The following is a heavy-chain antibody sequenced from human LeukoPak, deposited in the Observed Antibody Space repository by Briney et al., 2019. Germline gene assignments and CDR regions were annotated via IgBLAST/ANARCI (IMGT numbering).Heavy chain of an antibody. CDR2: IGPSSSYI. D-gene: IGHD1-26*01. CDR3: ARDSSRSGSYSSGAFDI. CDR1: GFTFSSYN. V-gene: IGHV3-21*01. Sequence: GGSLRLSCAASGFTFSSYNMNWVRQAPGKGLEWVSSIGPSSSYIYYADSMKGRFTVSRDNAKNSLYLQMNSLRAEDTAVYYCARDSSRSGSYSSGAFDIWGQGTMVTVSS. J-gene: IGHJ3*02.